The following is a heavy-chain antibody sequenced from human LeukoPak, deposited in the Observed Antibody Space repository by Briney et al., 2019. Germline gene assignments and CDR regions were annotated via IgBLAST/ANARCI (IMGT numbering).Heavy chain of an antibody. J-gene: IGHJ4*02. V-gene: IGHV3-21*01. D-gene: IGHD2-2*01. CDR3: ARGYCSSTSCWGFDY. CDR2: ISSSSYI. CDR1: GFTFSSYS. Sequence: GGSLRLSCAASGFTFSSYSMNWVRQAPGKGLEWASSISSSSYIYYADSVKGRFTISRDNAKNSLYPQMNSLRAEDTAVYYCARGYCSSTSCWGFDYWGQGTLVTVSS.